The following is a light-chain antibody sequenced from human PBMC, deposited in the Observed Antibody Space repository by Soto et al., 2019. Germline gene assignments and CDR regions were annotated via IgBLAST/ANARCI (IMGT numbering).Light chain of an antibody. CDR3: RSYAGSNFYV. CDR2: DVT. Sequence: QSALTQPPSASGSPGQSVTISCTGTSSDVGGYNYVSWYQQHPGKAPKFIIYDVTKRPSGVPDRFSGSKSGNTASLTVSGLQAEDEGDYYCRSYAGSNFYVFGTGTQLTVL. J-gene: IGLJ1*01. V-gene: IGLV2-8*01. CDR1: SSDVGGYNY.